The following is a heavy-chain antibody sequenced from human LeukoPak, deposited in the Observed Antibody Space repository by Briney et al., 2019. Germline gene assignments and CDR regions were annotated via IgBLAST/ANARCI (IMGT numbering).Heavy chain of an antibody. Sequence: PSQTLSLTCTVSGGSISSGDYYWSWIRQPPGKGLEWIGYIYYSGSTYYNPSLKSRVTISVDTSKNQFSLKLSSVTAADTAIYYCARRKSRTPNWFDPWGQGTLVTVSS. D-gene: IGHD2-2*01. CDR1: GGSISSGDYY. V-gene: IGHV4-30-4*01. J-gene: IGHJ5*02. CDR3: ARRKSRTPNWFDP. CDR2: IYYSGST.